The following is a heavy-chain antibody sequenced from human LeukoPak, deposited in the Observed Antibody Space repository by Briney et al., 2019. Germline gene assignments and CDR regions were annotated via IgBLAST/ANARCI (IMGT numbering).Heavy chain of an antibody. Sequence: GGSLRLSCAASGFTFSNYDMNWVRQAPGKGREWVSYISRSGSTIYYADSVKGRVTISRDNAKNSLYLQMDSLRAEDTAVYYCAKFYGSGSYYKVKAGFDYWGQGTLVTVSS. CDR1: GFTFSNYD. V-gene: IGHV3-48*03. CDR2: ISRSGSTI. D-gene: IGHD3-10*01. CDR3: AKFYGSGSYYKVKAGFDY. J-gene: IGHJ4*02.